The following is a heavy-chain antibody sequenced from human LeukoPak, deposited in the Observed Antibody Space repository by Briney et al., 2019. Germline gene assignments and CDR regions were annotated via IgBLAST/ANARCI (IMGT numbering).Heavy chain of an antibody. CDR3: ATYKENKVATRGFDY. J-gene: IGHJ4*02. Sequence: SETLSLTCAVSGDSLNTYYWNWLRQTPGKGLEWIGYIYYSGHTDYNPSLKSRVTISVDTSKNQFSLSLRSVTAADTAVYFCATYKENKVATRGFDYWGQGTLVTVSS. V-gene: IGHV4-59*08. CDR2: IYYSGHT. CDR1: GDSLNTYY. D-gene: IGHD5-12*01.